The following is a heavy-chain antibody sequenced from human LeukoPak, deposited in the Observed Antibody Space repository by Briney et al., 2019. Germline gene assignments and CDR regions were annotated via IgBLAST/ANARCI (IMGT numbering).Heavy chain of an antibody. Sequence: SETLSLTCTVSGGSISSYYWSWIRQPPGKGLEWIGYIYYSGSTNYNPSLKSRVTISVDTSKNQFSLKLSSATAADTAVYYCARQLYDFWSGYFNSFDYWGQGTLVTVSS. CDR3: ARQLYDFWSGYFNSFDY. V-gene: IGHV4-59*01. D-gene: IGHD3-3*01. CDR1: GGSISSYY. CDR2: IYYSGST. J-gene: IGHJ4*02.